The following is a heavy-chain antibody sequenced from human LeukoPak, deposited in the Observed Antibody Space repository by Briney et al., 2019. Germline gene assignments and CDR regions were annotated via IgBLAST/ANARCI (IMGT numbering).Heavy chain of an antibody. J-gene: IGHJ3*02. CDR3: TREGVYAPDGSGYHRDAFDI. D-gene: IGHD3-22*01. CDR2: IIPVLGVS. V-gene: IGHV1-69*10. Sequence: ASVKVSCKASGGTFSSYAISWVRQAPGQGLEWMGGIIPVLGVSNFAQKFQGRVTITADKSTNTAHMELSRLESGDTAVYYCTREGVYAPDGSGYHRDAFDIWGQGTVVIVSS. CDR1: GGTFSSYA.